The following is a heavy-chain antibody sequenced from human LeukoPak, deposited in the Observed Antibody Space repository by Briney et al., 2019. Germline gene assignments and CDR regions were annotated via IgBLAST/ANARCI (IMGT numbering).Heavy chain of an antibody. V-gene: IGHV3-30*02. J-gene: IGHJ4*02. CDR3: AKVSHYDFWSGYYPDY. CDR1: GFTFSSYG. CDR2: IRYDGSNK. Sequence: GGSLRLSCAASGFTFSSYGMHWVRQAPGKGLEWVAFIRYDGSNKYYADSVKGRFTISRDNSKNTLYLQMNSLRAEDTAVYYCAKVSHYDFWSGYYPDYWGQGTLVTVSS. D-gene: IGHD3-3*01.